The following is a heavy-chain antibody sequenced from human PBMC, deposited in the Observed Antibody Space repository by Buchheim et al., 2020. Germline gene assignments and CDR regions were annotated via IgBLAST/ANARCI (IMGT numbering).Heavy chain of an antibody. Sequence: EVQLLESRGGLVQPGGSLRLSCAASGFSFSSYAMGWVRQAPGKGLEWVSVISDSGGNIYYADAVKGRVTISRDNSKNTVYLQMNSLRAEDAALYYCAKGNSIVGTTKHFDNWGQGTL. V-gene: IGHV3-23*01. J-gene: IGHJ4*02. CDR2: ISDSGGNI. D-gene: IGHD1-26*01. CDR3: AKGNSIVGTTKHFDN. CDR1: GFSFSSYA.